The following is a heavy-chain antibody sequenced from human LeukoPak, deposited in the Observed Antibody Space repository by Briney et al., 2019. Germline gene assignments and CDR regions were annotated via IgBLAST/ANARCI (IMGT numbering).Heavy chain of an antibody. CDR1: GFTFSSYA. CDR2: ISYDGSNK. J-gene: IGHJ3*02. CDR3: AKRGYCRGGTCFSHDAFDI. Sequence: GGSLRLSCAASGFTFSSYAMHWVRQAPGKGLEWVAVISYDGSNKYYADSVKGRFTISRGNSKNTLYLQMNSLRAEDTAVYYCAKRGYCRGGTCFSHDAFDIWGQGTMVTVSS. V-gene: IGHV3-30*04. D-gene: IGHD2-15*01.